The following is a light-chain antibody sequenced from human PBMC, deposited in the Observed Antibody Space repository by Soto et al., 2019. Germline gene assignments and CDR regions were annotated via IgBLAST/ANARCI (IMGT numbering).Light chain of an antibody. Sequence: EIVLTPSPGTLSLSPGERATLSCRASQSIRNFLAWYQQKPGQAPRLLIYDASSRATGIPDRFSGGGSGTDFTLTISRLEPEDFAVYYCQQFSSYPLTFGGGTKVDIK. V-gene: IGKV3-20*01. J-gene: IGKJ4*01. CDR3: QQFSSYPLT. CDR2: DAS. CDR1: QSIRNF.